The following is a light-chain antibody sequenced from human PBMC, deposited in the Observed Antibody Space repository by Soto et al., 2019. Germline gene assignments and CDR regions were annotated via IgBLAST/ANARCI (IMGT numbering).Light chain of an antibody. CDR3: QQYNTFST. CDR1: QSIDIW. Sequence: DVQMTQSPSTLSASVGDRVTITCRASQSIDIWLAWYQQKPGKAPNLLIYKPSTLETGVPSRFTGSGSGTEFTLIISSLQPDDFATYYCQQYNTFSTFGQGTKVEMK. J-gene: IGKJ1*01. V-gene: IGKV1-5*03. CDR2: KPS.